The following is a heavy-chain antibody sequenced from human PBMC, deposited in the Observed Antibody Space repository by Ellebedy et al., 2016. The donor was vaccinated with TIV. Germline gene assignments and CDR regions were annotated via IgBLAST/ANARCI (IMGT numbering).Heavy chain of an antibody. CDR2: IGPSSNYA. D-gene: IGHD1-26*01. Sequence: PGGSLRLSCAASGFTFSRYAMAWVRQAPGKGVEWVSAIGPSSNYAFYAESVKGRFIISRDNFRNTLYLQMDRLRGEDTAVYYCAKEMVSRSSLTFDYWGQGTLLTVSS. V-gene: IGHV3-23*01. CDR1: GFTFSRYA. J-gene: IGHJ4*02. CDR3: AKEMVSRSSLTFDY.